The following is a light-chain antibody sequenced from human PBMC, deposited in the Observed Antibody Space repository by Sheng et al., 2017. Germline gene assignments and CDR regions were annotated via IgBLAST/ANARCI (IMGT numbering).Light chain of an antibody. Sequence: DIQMTQSPSTLSASVGDRVTITCRASQSISNWLAWYQQKPGKAPNLLIYKASSLESGVPSRFSGSGSETEFTLTISSLQPDDFATYYCQHYNRYPYSFGQGTRLEIK. CDR1: QSISNW. CDR3: QHYNRYPYS. CDR2: KAS. V-gene: IGKV1-5*03. J-gene: IGKJ2*03.